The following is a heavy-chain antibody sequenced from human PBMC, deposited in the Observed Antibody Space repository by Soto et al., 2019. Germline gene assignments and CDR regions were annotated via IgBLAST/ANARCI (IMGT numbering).Heavy chain of an antibody. J-gene: IGHJ6*02. CDR3: ARDKNGRRPYYYGMDV. CDR2: IWYDGSNK. CDR1: GLTFSSYG. V-gene: IGHV3-33*01. Sequence: QTGGSLRLACAASGLTFSSYGMHWVRQAPGKGLEWVAVIWYDGSNKYYADSVKGRFTISRDNSKNTLYLQMNSLRAEDTAVYYCARDKNGRRPYYYGMDVWGQGTTVTVSS. D-gene: IGHD1-1*01.